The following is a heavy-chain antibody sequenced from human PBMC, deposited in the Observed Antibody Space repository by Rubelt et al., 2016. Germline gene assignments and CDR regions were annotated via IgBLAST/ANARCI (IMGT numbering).Heavy chain of an antibody. V-gene: IGHV4-39*01. CDR1: GGSISSSSYY. J-gene: IGHJ5*02. CDR3: ARGLGALVAAVNWFDP. CDR2: IYYSGST. D-gene: IGHD2-15*01. Sequence: QLQLQESGPGLVKPSETLSLTCTVSGGSISSSSYYWGWIRQPPGKGLEWIGSIYYSGSTYYNPSLMGGVSISVDTSKNRVARRLSSVTAAETAGYDCARGLGALVAAVNWFDPWGQGTLVTVSS.